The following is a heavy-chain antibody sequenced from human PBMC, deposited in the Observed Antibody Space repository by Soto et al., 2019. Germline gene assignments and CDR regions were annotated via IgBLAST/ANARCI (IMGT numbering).Heavy chain of an antibody. J-gene: IGHJ3*02. CDR3: AKATGATWRAAHSFDI. CDR2: ISGSGGST. Sequence: EVQLLESGGGLGQHGVSLRLSCAASGFTFSSYAMSWGRKAPGKGLEWVSPISGSGGSTYNADSVNGRFTIYRDNSKNTLYLQVNRLRAEDRAVYYCAKATGATWRAAHSFDIWSQGTMLTAS. V-gene: IGHV3-23*01. D-gene: IGHD1-26*01. CDR1: GFTFSSYA.